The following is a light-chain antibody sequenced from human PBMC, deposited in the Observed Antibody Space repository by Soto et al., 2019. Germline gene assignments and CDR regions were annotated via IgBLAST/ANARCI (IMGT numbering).Light chain of an antibody. Sequence: DIVMTQSPDSLAVSLGERATINCKSSQSVLYSSNNNNYLAWYQQKPGQPPKLLIYWASTRESGVPDRFSGSGSGTDFTLTISSRQAEDVAVYYCQQYYSIPETFGQGTKVEIK. J-gene: IGKJ1*01. CDR3: QQYYSIPET. V-gene: IGKV4-1*01. CDR1: QSVLYSSNNNNY. CDR2: WAS.